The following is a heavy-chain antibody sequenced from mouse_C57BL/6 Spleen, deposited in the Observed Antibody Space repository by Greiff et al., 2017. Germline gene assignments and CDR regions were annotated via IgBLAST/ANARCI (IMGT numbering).Heavy chain of an antibody. CDR1: GYTFTSYW. D-gene: IGHD1-1*01. V-gene: IGHV1-64*01. CDR2: IHPNSGST. CDR3: ARSGFHYCGSSYEDFDY. J-gene: IGHJ2*01. Sequence: QVQLQQPGAELVKPGASVKLSCKASGYTFTSYWMHWVKQRPGQGLEWIGMIHPNSGSTNYNEKFKRKATLTVAKSSSTAYMQLSSLTSEDSAVYYCARSGFHYCGSSYEDFDYWGQGTTLTVSS.